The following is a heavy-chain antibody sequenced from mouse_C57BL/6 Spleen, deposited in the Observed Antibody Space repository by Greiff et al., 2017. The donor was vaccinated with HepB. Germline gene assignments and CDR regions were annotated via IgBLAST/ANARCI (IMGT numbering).Heavy chain of an antibody. V-gene: IGHV5-6*01. CDR3: ARHVTTYYVDY. J-gene: IGHJ2*01. CDR1: GFTFSSYG. D-gene: IGHD2-3*01. Sequence: EVQLQQSGGDLVKPGGSLKLSCAASGFTFSSYGMSWVRQTPDKRLALVATISSGGSYNYYPDSVKGRFTISRDNAKNTLYLQMSSLKSEDTAMYYCARHVTTYYVDYWGQGTTLTVSS. CDR2: ISSGGSYN.